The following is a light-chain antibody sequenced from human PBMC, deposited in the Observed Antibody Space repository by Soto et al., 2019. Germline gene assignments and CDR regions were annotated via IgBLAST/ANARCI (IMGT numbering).Light chain of an antibody. CDR2: HTN. J-gene: IGLJ3*02. V-gene: IGLV8-61*01. CDR3: VLYITGGTWV. Sequence: QAVVTQEPSFSVSPGGTVTLTCGLNSGSVSTNYYPAWYQQTPGQAPRALIYHTNTRSSGVPDRFSGSILGNRAALTISGAQADDEYDYYCVLYITGGTWVFGGGTKLTVL. CDR1: SGSVSTNYY.